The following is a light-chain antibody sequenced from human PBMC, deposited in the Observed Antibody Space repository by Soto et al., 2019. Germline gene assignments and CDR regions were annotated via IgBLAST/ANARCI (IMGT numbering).Light chain of an antibody. J-gene: IGLJ1*01. CDR3: AVWAESLNLLYV. Sequence: QSVLTQPPSASETPGQRVTISCSGSRSNIGTNAVNWYQQLPGTAPRLLIYNNNQRPSGVPDRFSGSKSGTSASLAISGLQSDDEATYFCAVWAESLNLLYVFGTWTKLTVL. V-gene: IGLV1-44*01. CDR1: RSNIGTNA. CDR2: NNN.